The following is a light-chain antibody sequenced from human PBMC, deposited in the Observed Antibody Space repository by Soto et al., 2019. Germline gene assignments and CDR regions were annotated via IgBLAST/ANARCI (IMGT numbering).Light chain of an antibody. Sequence: QSVLTQPPSASGTPGQRVTISCSGSSSNIGINTVNWYQQVPGTAPKLLIYTDNQRPSGVPDRFSGSKSGTSASLAISGFQSEDEADYYCAAWDDSLNGLYVFGTGTKVTVL. CDR2: TDN. CDR1: SSNIGINT. J-gene: IGLJ1*01. V-gene: IGLV1-44*01. CDR3: AAWDDSLNGLYV.